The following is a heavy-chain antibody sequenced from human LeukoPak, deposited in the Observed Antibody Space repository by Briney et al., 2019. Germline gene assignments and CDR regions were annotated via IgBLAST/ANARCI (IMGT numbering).Heavy chain of an antibody. Sequence: PGGSLRLSCAASGFIFRNYWMHWVRQPPGKGLEWVASFDGNADGTHYADSVKGRCTISRDNSKNTVYLQMNSLRAEDTAIYYCVKPRIIGLGWAQFDYWGQGSLVTVSS. J-gene: IGHJ4*02. V-gene: IGHV3-23*01. D-gene: IGHD2-15*01. CDR3: VKPRIIGLGWAQFDY. CDR1: GFIFRNYW. CDR2: FDGNADGT.